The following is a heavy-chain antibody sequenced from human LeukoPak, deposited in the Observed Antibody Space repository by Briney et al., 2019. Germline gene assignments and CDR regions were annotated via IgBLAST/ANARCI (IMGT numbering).Heavy chain of an antibody. D-gene: IGHD3-22*01. CDR2: ISAYNGNP. CDR3: ARAGQGYYYDTSAYYFDY. J-gene: IGHJ4*02. Sequence: GASVKVSCRASGYTFTNFGISWVRQAPGQGLEWIAWISAYNGNPTYAQKLQGRVTLTTGTSTNTAYMELRSLTSDDTAVYFCARAGQGYYYDTSAYYFDYWGQGTLVTVSS. V-gene: IGHV1-18*01. CDR1: GYTFTNFG.